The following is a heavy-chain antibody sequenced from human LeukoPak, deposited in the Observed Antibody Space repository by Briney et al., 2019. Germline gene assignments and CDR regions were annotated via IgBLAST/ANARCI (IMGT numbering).Heavy chain of an antibody. CDR2: IIPTFGTA. J-gene: IGHJ4*02. Sequence: SVKVSCKASGGTFSSYAISWVRQAPGQGLEWRGGIIPTFGTANYAQKFQGRVTITTGESTSTAYMELSSLRSEDTAVYYCARASPRNYGDYVLPWPYDWGQGTLVTVSS. CDR1: GGTFSSYA. D-gene: IGHD4-17*01. V-gene: IGHV1-69*05. CDR3: ARASPRNYGDYVLPWPYD.